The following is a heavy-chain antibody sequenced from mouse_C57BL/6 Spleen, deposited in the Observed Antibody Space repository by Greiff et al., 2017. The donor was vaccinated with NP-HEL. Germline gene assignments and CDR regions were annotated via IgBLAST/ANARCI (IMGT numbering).Heavy chain of an antibody. V-gene: IGHV1-80*01. CDR2: IYPGDGDT. J-gene: IGHJ4*01. Sequence: VKLQESGAELVKPGASVKISCKASGYAFSSYWMNWVKQRPGKGLEWIGQIYPGDGDTNYNGKFKGKATLTADKSSSTAYMQLSSLTSEDSAVYFCARYTTRYAMDYWGQGTSVTVSS. D-gene: IGHD1-1*01. CDR1: GYAFSSYW. CDR3: ARYTTRYAMDY.